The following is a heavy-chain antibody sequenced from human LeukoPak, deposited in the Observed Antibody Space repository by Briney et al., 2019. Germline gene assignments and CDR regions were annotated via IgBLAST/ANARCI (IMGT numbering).Heavy chain of an antibody. CDR1: GFTFSDYW. D-gene: IGHD3-3*01. V-gene: IGHV3-7*01. Sequence: GSLSLSCAASGFTFSDYWMSWVRQAPGKGLEWVANIKQDGSEQYYVDSVKGRFTISRDNAKNSLYLQMNSLRAEDAAVYYCARDRSKDFWSGYLHYDYWGQGTLVTVSS. J-gene: IGHJ4*02. CDR3: ARDRSKDFWSGYLHYDY. CDR2: IKQDGSEQ.